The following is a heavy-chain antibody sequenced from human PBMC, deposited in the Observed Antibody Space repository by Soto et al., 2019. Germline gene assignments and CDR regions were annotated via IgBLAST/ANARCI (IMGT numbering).Heavy chain of an antibody. CDR1: GFTFSSYG. V-gene: IGHV3-30*18. Sequence: QVQLVESGGGVVQPGRSLRLSCAASGFTFSSYGMHWVRQAPGKGLEWVAVISYDGSNKYYADSVKGRFTISRDNSKNSLDLRMNRLRAEATAVYCCAKGECGSDCYFFDAFDIWGQGTMVSVSS. CDR3: AKGECGSDCYFFDAFDI. J-gene: IGHJ3*02. CDR2: ISYDGSNK. D-gene: IGHD2-21*02.